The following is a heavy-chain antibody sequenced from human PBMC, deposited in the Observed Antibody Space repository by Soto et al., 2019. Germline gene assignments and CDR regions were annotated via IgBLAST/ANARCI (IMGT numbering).Heavy chain of an antibody. CDR3: ARDLREYCSSSPFDYYYYGMDV. D-gene: IGHD6-6*01. CDR2: IIPIFGPP. J-gene: IGHJ6*02. CDR1: GGTFSSYA. Sequence: SVKVSCKASGGTFSSYAISWVRQAPGQGLEWMGGIIPIFGPPNYAQKFQGRVTITADESTSTDYMELSSLRSEDTAVYYCARDLREYCSSSPFDYYYYGMDVWGQGTTVTVSS. V-gene: IGHV1-69*13.